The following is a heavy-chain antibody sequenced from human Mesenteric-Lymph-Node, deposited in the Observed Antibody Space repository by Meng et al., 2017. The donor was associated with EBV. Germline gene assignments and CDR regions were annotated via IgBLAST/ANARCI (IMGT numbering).Heavy chain of an antibody. CDR1: GDSVSSNSAA. D-gene: IGHD5-18*01. Sequence: QVQLQQSGPALVKPSQPLSLTCAISGDSVSSNSAAWNWIRQSPSRGLEWLGRTYYRSKWYNDYAVSVKSRITINPDTSKNQFSLQLNSVTPEDTAVYYCARDRLTAMVKGGWFDPWGQGTLVTVSS. CDR3: ARDRLTAMVKGGWFDP. J-gene: IGHJ5*02. CDR2: TYYRSKWYN. V-gene: IGHV6-1*01.